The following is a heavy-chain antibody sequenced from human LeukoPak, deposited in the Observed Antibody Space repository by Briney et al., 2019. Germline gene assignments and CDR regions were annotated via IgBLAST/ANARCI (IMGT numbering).Heavy chain of an antibody. D-gene: IGHD1-26*01. CDR2: IKTDGGEK. CDR3: AREAGLLGTRFFVFVL. J-gene: IGHJ3*01. V-gene: IGHV3-7*04. CDR1: GFTLSRSW. Sequence: PGGSLRLSCAASGFTLSRSWMSWARHAPGKGLEWVANIKTDGGEKYSVDSVKGRFTISRDNAKNSLYHQMSRLRAEDTAVYYCAREAGLLGTRFFVFVLWGQETRVTVSS.